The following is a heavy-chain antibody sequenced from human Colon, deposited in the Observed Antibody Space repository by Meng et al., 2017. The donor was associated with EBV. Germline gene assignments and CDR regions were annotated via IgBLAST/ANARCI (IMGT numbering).Heavy chain of an antibody. CDR2: IYYSGST. Sequence: VQLRESAPGSVKPSQPWSLTCTVSVGSISSGGYYWSWIRQHPGKGLEWIGYIYYSGSTYYNPSLKSRVTISIDTSKNQFSLKLSSVTAADTAVYYCARGPSRWLQFSFDYWGQGTLVTVSS. J-gene: IGHJ4*02. V-gene: IGHV4-31*03. CDR3: ARGPSRWLQFSFDY. CDR1: VGSISSGGYY. D-gene: IGHD5-24*01.